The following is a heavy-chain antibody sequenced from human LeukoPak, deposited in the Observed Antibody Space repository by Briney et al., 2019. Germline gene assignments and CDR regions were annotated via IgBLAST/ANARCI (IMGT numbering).Heavy chain of an antibody. Sequence: PGGSLRLSCAASGFTFSSYGMHWVRQAPGKGLEWVAVISYDGSNKYYADSVKGRFTISRDNSKNTLYLQMNSLRAEDTAVYYCAKDLWFGELSGAGFDPWGQGTLVTVSS. J-gene: IGHJ5*02. CDR2: ISYDGSNK. V-gene: IGHV3-30*18. CDR1: GFTFSSYG. CDR3: AKDLWFGELSGAGFDP. D-gene: IGHD3-10*01.